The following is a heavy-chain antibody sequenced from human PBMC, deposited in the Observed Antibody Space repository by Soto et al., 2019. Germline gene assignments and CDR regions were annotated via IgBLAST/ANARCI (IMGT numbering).Heavy chain of an antibody. CDR3: ARDGGYSSAAFDY. D-gene: IGHD3-10*01. CDR1: GYIFNTYG. J-gene: IGHJ4*02. V-gene: IGHV1-18*01. CDR2: ISPNNGDR. Sequence: QVQLDQSGAEVTKPGASVKVSCKASGYIFNTYGLSWVRQAPGQGLEWIGWISPNNGDRNYVQKLRGRINLTTDTSTSTAYMELMSLTSDDAASYFCARDGGYSSAAFDYWGQGTMVTVSS.